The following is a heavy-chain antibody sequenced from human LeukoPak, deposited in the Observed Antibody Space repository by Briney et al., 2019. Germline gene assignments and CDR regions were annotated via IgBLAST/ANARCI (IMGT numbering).Heavy chain of an antibody. D-gene: IGHD2-15*01. CDR1: GFNTYS. J-gene: IGHJ4*02. V-gene: IGHV3-30*04. CDR3: ARAEYCSGGYCYLIES. CDR2: ISNDGRKT. Sequence: PGKSLRLSCVASGFNTYSMHWVRQAPGQGLEWGAIISNDGRKTSYTDSVKGRFTISRDNSNNTLYLQMISLRAEDTAVYYCARAEYCSGGYCYLIESWGQGTLVTVSS.